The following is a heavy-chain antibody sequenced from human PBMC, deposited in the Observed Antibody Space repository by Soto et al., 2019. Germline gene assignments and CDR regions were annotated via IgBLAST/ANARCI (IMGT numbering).Heavy chain of an antibody. D-gene: IGHD3-16*01. Sequence: EVQLVESGGGLTQPGGSLRLSCAASGFGVNSNYMSWVRQAPGKGLECVSVLSGDGSTTYVEDVKGRLTISRDDSKKKVYLKMNSLGVEDTAVYYCARVWPLADYYYSGLDVWGQGTTVTVSS. CDR1: GFGVNSNY. J-gene: IGHJ6*02. CDR2: LSGDGST. V-gene: IGHV3-53*01. CDR3: ARVWPLADYYYSGLDV.